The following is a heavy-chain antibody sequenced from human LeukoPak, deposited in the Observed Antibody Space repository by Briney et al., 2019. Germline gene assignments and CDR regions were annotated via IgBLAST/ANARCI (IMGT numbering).Heavy chain of an antibody. D-gene: IGHD6-6*01. CDR3: ARDRGSSGYYFDY. J-gene: IGHJ4*02. CDR1: GYTFTGYY. Sequence: ASVKVSCKASGYTFTGYYIHWVRQAPGQGLEWMGWINPDNGVTNYAQKFQGRVTMTRDTSISTAYMELSRLRSDDTAVYYCARDRGSSGYYFDYWGQGTLVTVSS. CDR2: INPDNGVT. V-gene: IGHV1-2*02.